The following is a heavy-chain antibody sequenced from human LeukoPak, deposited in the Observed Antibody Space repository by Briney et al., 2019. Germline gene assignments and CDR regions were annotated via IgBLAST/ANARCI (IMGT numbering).Heavy chain of an antibody. CDR1: GYTFIDYY. Sequence: GASVKVSCKASGYTFIDYYMHWVRQAPGQGLEWMGWISAYNGNTNYAQKLQGRVTMTTDTSTSTAYMELRSLRSDDTAVYYCAREYSSTLYYYYYGMDVWGQGTTVTVSS. V-gene: IGHV1-18*01. D-gene: IGHD6-13*01. CDR3: AREYSSTLYYYYYGMDV. J-gene: IGHJ6*02. CDR2: ISAYNGNT.